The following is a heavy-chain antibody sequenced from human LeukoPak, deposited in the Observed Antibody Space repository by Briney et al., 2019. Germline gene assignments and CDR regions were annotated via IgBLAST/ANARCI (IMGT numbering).Heavy chain of an antibody. V-gene: IGHV3-48*04. Sequence: GGSLRLSCTAPGSSFSTYSMNWVRQAPGKGLEWVSYIVGSSSNIYYADSVKGRFTISRDNAKNSLYLQMDSLRAEDTAVYYCATDSPETAAFDYWSQGTLVTVSS. J-gene: IGHJ4*02. CDR1: GSSFSTYS. CDR2: IVGSSSNI. CDR3: ATDSPETAAFDY. D-gene: IGHD1-1*01.